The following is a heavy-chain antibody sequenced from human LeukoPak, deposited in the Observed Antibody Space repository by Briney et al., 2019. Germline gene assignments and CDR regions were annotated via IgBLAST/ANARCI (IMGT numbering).Heavy chain of an antibody. D-gene: IGHD3-22*01. Sequence: GGSLRLSCAASGFTFSSYAMSWVRQAPGKGLEWVSSISRGGSTYYADSVKGRFTISRDNSKSTLCLQMNSLRAEDTAVYYCAKTGDSSGYYYGVDYWGQGTLVTVST. CDR3: AKTGDSSGYYYGVDY. V-gene: IGHV3-23*01. J-gene: IGHJ4*02. CDR2: ISRGGST. CDR1: GFTFSSYA.